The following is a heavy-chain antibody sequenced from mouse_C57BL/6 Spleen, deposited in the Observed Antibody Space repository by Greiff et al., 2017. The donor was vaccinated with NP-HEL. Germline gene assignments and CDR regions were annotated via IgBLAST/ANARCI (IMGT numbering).Heavy chain of an antibody. CDR3: AREGQLGRNFDY. J-gene: IGHJ2*01. CDR1: GYSITSGYY. Sequence: EVQLQESGPGLVKPSQSLSLTCSVTGYSITSGYYWNWIRQFPGNKLEWMGYISYDGSNNYNPSLKNRISITRDTSKNQFFLKLNSVTTEDTATYYCAREGQLGRNFDYWGQGTTLTVSS. V-gene: IGHV3-6*01. D-gene: IGHD4-1*02. CDR2: ISYDGSN.